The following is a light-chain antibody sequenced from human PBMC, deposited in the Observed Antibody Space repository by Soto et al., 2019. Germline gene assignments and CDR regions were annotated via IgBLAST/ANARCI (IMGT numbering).Light chain of an antibody. CDR2: DAS. J-gene: IGKJ1*01. Sequence: EIVLTQSPVTLSLSPGERATLSCRASQSVSGYVAWYQQKPGQAPRLLIYDASSRANGIPARFTGSGSGTDFSLTIISLEAEDVAVDYCHQRVTWPTCGQGTRVEI. CDR1: QSVSGY. V-gene: IGKV3-11*01. CDR3: HQRVTWPT.